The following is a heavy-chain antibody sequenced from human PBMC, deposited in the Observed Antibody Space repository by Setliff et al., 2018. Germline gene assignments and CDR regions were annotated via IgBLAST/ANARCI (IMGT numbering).Heavy chain of an antibody. V-gene: IGHV3-48*01. Sequence: PGGSLRLSCAASGFTFSTYSMNWVRQAPGKGLEWVAYITGSSSIIYYADSVKGRFTIPRDNAKNSLYLQMNSLRAEDTAVYYCERVSGWEWDYWGQGTLVTVSS. D-gene: IGHD6-19*01. CDR1: GFTFSTYS. CDR3: ERVSGWEWDY. CDR2: ITGSSSII. J-gene: IGHJ4*02.